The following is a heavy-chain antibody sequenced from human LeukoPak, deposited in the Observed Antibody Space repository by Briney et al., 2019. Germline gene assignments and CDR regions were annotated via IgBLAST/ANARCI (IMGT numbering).Heavy chain of an antibody. CDR1: GFRFNTYW. J-gene: IGHJ6*03. CDR3: ARDPYSGNYGPYYYYYMDV. D-gene: IGHD3-3*01. CDR2: ITRNSNYI. V-gene: IGHV3-21*01. Sequence: GGSLRLSCAASGFRFNTYWMSWVRQAPGKGLEWISSITRNSNYIYYADSVKGRFTISRDNGKSSLFLQMDSLRAEDTAIYFCARDPYSGNYGPYYYYYMDVWGKGTTVTVSS.